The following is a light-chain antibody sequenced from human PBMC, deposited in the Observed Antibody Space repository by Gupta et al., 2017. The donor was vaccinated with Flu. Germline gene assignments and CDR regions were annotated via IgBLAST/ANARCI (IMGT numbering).Light chain of an antibody. CDR2: KAS. CDR1: QSISTW. CDR3: QQYNSYPYT. V-gene: IGKV1-5*03. J-gene: IGKJ2*01. Sequence: PSTLSASVGDRVTITCRASQSISTWVAWDQQKPGKGPKLLIYKASTLEGGVPSRFSGSRSGTEFTLTINNLQPDDFATYYCQQYNSYPYTFGQGTKLEIK.